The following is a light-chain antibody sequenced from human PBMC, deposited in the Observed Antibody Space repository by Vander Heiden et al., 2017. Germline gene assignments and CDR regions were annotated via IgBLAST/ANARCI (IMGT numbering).Light chain of an antibody. V-gene: IGKV3-11*01. CDR2: DAS. CDR1: QSVSSY. J-gene: IGKJ4*01. Sequence: EIVLTQSPTTLSLSPGERATLSCRASQSVSSYLAWYQQKPGQAPRLLIYDASNRATGIQARFSGSGAGTDFTLTISSREPEDFAVYYCQQRSNGPLSLTFGGGTKVXI. CDR3: QQRSNGPLSLT.